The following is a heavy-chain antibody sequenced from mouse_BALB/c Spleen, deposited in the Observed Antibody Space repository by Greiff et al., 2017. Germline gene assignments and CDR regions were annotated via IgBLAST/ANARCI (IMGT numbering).Heavy chain of an antibody. D-gene: IGHD4-1*01. CDR2: IRNKANGYTT. V-gene: IGHV7-3*02. CDR3: ARTGTWFAY. CDR1: GFTFTDYY. Sequence: DVQLVESGGGLVQPGGSLRLSCATSGFTFTDYYMSWVRQPPGKALEWLGFIRNKANGYTTEYSASVKGRFTISRDNSQSILYLQMNTLRAEDSATYYCARTGTWFAYWGQGTLVTVSA. J-gene: IGHJ3*01.